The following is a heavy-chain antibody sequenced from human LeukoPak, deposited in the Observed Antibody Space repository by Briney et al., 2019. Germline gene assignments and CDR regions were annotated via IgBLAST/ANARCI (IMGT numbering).Heavy chain of an antibody. CDR3: ARDKVPNSYDSSGLLGGNWFDP. D-gene: IGHD3-22*01. Sequence: QAGGSLRLSCAASGFSFTTYWMSWVRQAPGKGLESVAVISYDGSNKYYADSVKGRFTISRDNSKNTLYLQMNSLRAEDTAVYYCARDKVPNSYDSSGLLGGNWFDPWGQGTLVTVSS. J-gene: IGHJ5*02. V-gene: IGHV3-30*03. CDR1: GFSFTTYW. CDR2: ISYDGSNK.